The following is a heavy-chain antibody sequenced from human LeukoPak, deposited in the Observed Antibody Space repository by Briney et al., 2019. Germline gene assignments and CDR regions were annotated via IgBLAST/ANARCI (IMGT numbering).Heavy chain of an antibody. CDR3: ARAPWNSYYFDY. CDR1: GGSISSSSYY. CDR2: IYYSGST. V-gene: IGHV4-39*07. J-gene: IGHJ4*02. D-gene: IGHD1-7*01. Sequence: PSETLSLTCTVSGGSISSSSYYWGWIRQPPGKGLEWIGSIYYSGSTYYNPSLKSRVTISVDTSKNQFSLKLSSVTAADTAVYYCARAPWNSYYFDYWGQGTLVTVSS.